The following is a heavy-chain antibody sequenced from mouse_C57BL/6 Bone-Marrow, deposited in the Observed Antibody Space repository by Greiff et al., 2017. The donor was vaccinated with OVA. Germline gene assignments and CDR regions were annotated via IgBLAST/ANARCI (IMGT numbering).Heavy chain of an antibody. CDR2: IDPSDSYT. CDR1: GYTFTSYW. J-gene: IGHJ3*01. Sequence: QVQLQQPGAELVKPGASVKLSCKASGYTFTSYWMQWVKQRPGQGLEWIGEIDPSDSYTNYNHKFKGKATLTVDTSSSTAYMQLSSLTSEDSAVYYCAREGDGYYPFAYWGQGTLVTVSA. V-gene: IGHV1-50*01. CDR3: AREGDGYYPFAY. D-gene: IGHD2-3*01.